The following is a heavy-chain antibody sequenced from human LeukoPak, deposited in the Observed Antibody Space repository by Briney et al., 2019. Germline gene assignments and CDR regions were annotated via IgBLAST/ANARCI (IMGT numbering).Heavy chain of an antibody. CDR2: INHSGST. V-gene: IGHV4-34*01. Sequence: PSETLSLTCAVYGGSFSGYYWSWIRQPPGKGLEWIGEINHSGSTNYNPSPKSRVTISLDTSKNQFSLKLSSVTAADTAVYYCARGVVAAAGRTFDFWGQGTLVTVSS. CDR1: GGSFSGYY. J-gene: IGHJ4*02. CDR3: ARGVVAAAGRTFDF. D-gene: IGHD6-13*01.